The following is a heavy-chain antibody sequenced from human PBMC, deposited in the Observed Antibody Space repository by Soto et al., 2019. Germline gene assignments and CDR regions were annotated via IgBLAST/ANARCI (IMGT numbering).Heavy chain of an antibody. CDR1: GGTFSSYA. D-gene: IGHD2-15*01. V-gene: IGHV1-2*04. Sequence: ASVKVSCKASGGTFSSYAISWVRQAPGQGLEWMGWINPNSGGTNYAQKFQGWVTMTRDTSISTAYMELSRLRSDDTAVYYCARALSSDEAFDYWGQGTLVTVSS. J-gene: IGHJ4*02. CDR3: ARALSSDEAFDY. CDR2: INPNSGGT.